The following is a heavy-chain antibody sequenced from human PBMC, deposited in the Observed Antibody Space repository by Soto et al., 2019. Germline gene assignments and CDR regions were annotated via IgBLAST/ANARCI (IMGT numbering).Heavy chain of an antibody. V-gene: IGHV4-59*11. CDR3: SRLLRGANVWVAP. D-gene: IGHD3-10*01. CDR2: IYYSGST. CDR1: GVSISSHY. Sequence: AETLSLTCTVSGVSISSHYWSWVRQPPGKGLEWIGYIYYSGSTNYNPSLKNRVSISVETSNNQSSLQLSSVTAADTAVYYCSRLLRGANVWVAPGGQGTSVTVSS. J-gene: IGHJ5*02.